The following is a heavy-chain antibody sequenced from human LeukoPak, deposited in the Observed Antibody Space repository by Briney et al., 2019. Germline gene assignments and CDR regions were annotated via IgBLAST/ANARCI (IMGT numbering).Heavy chain of an antibody. CDR1: GITLSNYG. V-gene: IGHV3-23*01. Sequence: GGSLRLSCAVSGITLSNYGMSWARQAPGKGLEWVAGISDRGSRTNYADSVKGRFTISTDNPKNTLYLQMNSLRAEDTAVYFCAKRGVVIRVILVGFHKEAYYFDSWGQGALVTVSS. CDR2: ISDRGSRT. J-gene: IGHJ4*02. CDR3: AKRGVVIRVILVGFHKEAYYFDS. D-gene: IGHD3-22*01.